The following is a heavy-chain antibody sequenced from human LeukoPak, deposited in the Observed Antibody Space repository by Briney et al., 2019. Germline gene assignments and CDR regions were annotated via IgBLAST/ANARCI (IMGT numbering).Heavy chain of an antibody. D-gene: IGHD3-22*01. V-gene: IGHV3-7*01. J-gene: IGHJ4*02. CDR3: ARGAYYYDSSGYGLFDY. Sequence: PGGSLRLXCAASGFTFSSYWMSWVRQAPGKGLEWVANIKQDGSEKYYVDSVKGRFTISRDNAKNSLYLQMNSLRAEDTAVYYCARGAYYYDSSGYGLFDYWGQGTLVTVSS. CDR1: GFTFSSYW. CDR2: IKQDGSEK.